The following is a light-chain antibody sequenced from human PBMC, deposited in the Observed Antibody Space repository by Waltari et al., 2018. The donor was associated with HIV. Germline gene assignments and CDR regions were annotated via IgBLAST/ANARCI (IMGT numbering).Light chain of an antibody. CDR3: AACGDNLSGPVL. J-gene: IGLJ2*01. Sequence: QSVLTQPPSASGTPGQRVTISCSGSSSNVHWYQKFPGTAPKLLIYRNNQRPSGVPARFSGSKSGTSASLAISGLRSEDEADYYCAACGDNLSGPVLFGGGTKLTVL. V-gene: IGLV1-47*01. CDR1: SSN. CDR2: RNN.